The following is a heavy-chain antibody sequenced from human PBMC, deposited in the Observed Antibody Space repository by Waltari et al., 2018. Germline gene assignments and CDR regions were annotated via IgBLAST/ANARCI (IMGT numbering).Heavy chain of an antibody. CDR1: GGSISSGSYY. Sequence: QVQLQESGPGLVKPSQTLSLTCTVSGGSISSGSYYWSWIRQPAGKGLEWIGRIYTSGGTTYNPSLKSRVTISVDTSKNQFSLKLSSVTAADTAVYYCASQYLTYYYDSSGYSYGMDVWGQGTTVTVSS. V-gene: IGHV4-61*02. CDR2: IYTSGGT. D-gene: IGHD3-22*01. CDR3: ASQYLTYYYDSSGYSYGMDV. J-gene: IGHJ6*02.